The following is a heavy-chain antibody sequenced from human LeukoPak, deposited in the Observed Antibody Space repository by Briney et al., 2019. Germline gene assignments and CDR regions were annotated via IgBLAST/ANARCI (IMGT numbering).Heavy chain of an antibody. D-gene: IGHD6-19*01. CDR2: IYYSGST. V-gene: IGHV4-59*08. J-gene: IGHJ4*02. Sequence: SETLSLTCTVSGGSISSYYWSWIRQPPGKGLEWIGYIYYSGSTNYNPSLKSRVAISVDTSKNQFSLKLSSVTAADTAVYYCARGGWSAGTDFDYWGQGTLVTVSS. CDR3: ARGGWSAGTDFDY. CDR1: GGSISSYY.